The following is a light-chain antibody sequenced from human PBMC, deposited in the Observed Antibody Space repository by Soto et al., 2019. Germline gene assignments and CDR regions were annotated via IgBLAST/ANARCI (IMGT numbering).Light chain of an antibody. CDR1: SSNIGAGYD. Sequence: QSALAQPPSVSGAPGQRVTISCTGSSSNIGAGYDVHWYQQLPGTAPKLLIYGNSNRPSGVPDRFSGSKSGTSASLAITGLQAEDEADYYCQYYDSIQSGFYVFGTRTKVTVL. V-gene: IGLV1-40*01. CDR2: GNS. CDR3: QYYDSIQSGFYV. J-gene: IGLJ1*01.